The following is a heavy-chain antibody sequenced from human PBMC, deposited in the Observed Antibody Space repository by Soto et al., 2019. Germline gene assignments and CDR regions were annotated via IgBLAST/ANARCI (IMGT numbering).Heavy chain of an antibody. J-gene: IGHJ6*02. CDR3: PRDDRTLRPDV. Sequence: GGSLRLSGAASGFTFSSYGMSWVRQAPWKGLEWVANIKQDGIEKYYVDSVKGRFTISRDNAKNSLYLQMNRLRAEDTAVYYCPRDDRTLRPDVGGQGTKVTV. D-gene: IGHD1-1*01. V-gene: IGHV3-7*01. CDR2: IKQDGIEK. CDR1: GFTFSSYG.